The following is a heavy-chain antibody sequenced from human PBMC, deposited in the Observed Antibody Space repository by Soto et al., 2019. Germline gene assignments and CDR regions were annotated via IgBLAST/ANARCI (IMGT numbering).Heavy chain of an antibody. V-gene: IGHV4-30-4*01. CDR1: GASIRSTDYY. CDR3: VRTARQGAVAPHAFDR. CDR2: VYYTGST. D-gene: IGHD2-21*02. J-gene: IGHJ5*02. Sequence: TLSLTCPVSGASIRSTDYYWSWIRPAPGKGLEWIGYVYYTGSTYYNPSLMSRLTISVDTSKNQFSLKLTSVTAAETAVYYCVRTARQGAVAPHAFDRGGKGTKVTV.